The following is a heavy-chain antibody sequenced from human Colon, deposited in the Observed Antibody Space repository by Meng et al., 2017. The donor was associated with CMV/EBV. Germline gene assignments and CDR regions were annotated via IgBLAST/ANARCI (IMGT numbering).Heavy chain of an antibody. CDR2: ISSSSKTI. CDR1: GFIFNSYE. Sequence: GESLKISRAASGFIFNSYEMNWVRQGPGKGLEWISFISSSSKTIYYADSVKGRFTISRDNSKNSLFLQMDSLRAEDTALYYCARSLVVPSARYYYGMDVWGQGTTVTVSS. CDR3: ARSLVVPSARYYYGMDV. D-gene: IGHD2-2*01. J-gene: IGHJ6*02. V-gene: IGHV3-48*03.